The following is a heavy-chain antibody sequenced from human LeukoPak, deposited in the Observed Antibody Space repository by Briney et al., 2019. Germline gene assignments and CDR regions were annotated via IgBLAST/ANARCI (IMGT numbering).Heavy chain of an antibody. V-gene: IGHV3-30-3*01. J-gene: IGHJ4*02. CDR2: ISYDGSNK. D-gene: IGHD2-15*01. Sequence: GGSLRLSCAASDFSFRSYTMHWVRQAPGEGLEWVAVISYDGSNKYYADSVKGRFTLSRDNSKNTLYLQMNNLGAEDTAVYYCARDQSGYYYGGVSCYGGFDYWGQGTLVTVSS. CDR1: DFSFRSYT. CDR3: ARDQSGYYYGGVSCYGGFDY.